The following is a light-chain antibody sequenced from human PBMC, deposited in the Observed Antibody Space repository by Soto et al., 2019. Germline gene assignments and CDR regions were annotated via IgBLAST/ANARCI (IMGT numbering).Light chain of an antibody. CDR1: TSDIGAYDY. CDR3: SSYTHRATLI. CDR2: EVT. Sequence: QSVLAQPASVSGSPGQSITIPCTGTTSDIGAYDYVSWYQQHPGKVPKLIIFEVTKRPSGFSSRFSGSKSGNTASLTISGLQAEDEADYYCSSYTHRATLIFGGGTQLTVL. V-gene: IGLV2-14*01. J-gene: IGLJ7*01.